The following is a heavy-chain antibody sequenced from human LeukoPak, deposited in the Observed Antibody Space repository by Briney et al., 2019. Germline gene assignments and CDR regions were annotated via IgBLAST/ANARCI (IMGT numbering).Heavy chain of an antibody. J-gene: IGHJ4*02. Sequence: PGGSLRLSCAASGFTFSSYIINWVRLAPGKGLEWVSGISWNSGSIGYADSVKGRFTISRDNAKNSLYLQMNSLRAEDMALYYCAKGPYSSGWYYFDYWGQGTLVTVSS. CDR3: AKGPYSSGWYYFDY. V-gene: IGHV3-9*03. CDR2: ISWNSGSI. CDR1: GFTFSSYI. D-gene: IGHD6-19*01.